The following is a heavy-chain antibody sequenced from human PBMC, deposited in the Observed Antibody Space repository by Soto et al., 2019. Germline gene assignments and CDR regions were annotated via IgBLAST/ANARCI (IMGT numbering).Heavy chain of an antibody. Sequence: PCGCMGLSCAACGFSVRGYGMHLFCQAPGTGLEWVAVISYDGSKYYADSVKGRFTISRDNSKNTLYLQINSLRHEDTAVYYCAKDFTPWFGDYFYYYCARDVWGKGPRSPSPQ. J-gene: IGHJ6*01. CDR3: AKDFTPWFGDYFYYYCARDV. CDR1: GFSVRGYG. D-gene: IGHD4-17*01. CDR2: ISYDGSK. V-gene: IGHV3-30*18.